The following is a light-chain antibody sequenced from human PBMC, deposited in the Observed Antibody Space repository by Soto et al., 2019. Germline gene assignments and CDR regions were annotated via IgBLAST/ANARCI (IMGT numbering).Light chain of an antibody. Sequence: LTQPASVSGSPGQSITISCTGTSSDVGGYNYVSWYQQHPGKAPKLIIYEVSNRPSGVSNRFSGSKSGNTASLTISGLQAEDEADYCCSSYTGSSNVDVFGTGTKVTVL. J-gene: IGLJ1*01. CDR2: EVS. CDR3: SSYTGSSNVDV. V-gene: IGLV2-14*01. CDR1: SSDVGGYNY.